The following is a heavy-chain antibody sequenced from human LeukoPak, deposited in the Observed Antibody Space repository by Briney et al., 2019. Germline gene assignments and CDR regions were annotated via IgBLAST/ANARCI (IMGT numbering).Heavy chain of an antibody. V-gene: IGHV4-38-2*02. J-gene: IGHJ4*02. CDR1: DYSINNDYY. Sequence: SETLSLTCTVSDYSINNDYYWGWIRQPPGKGLEWIGSIYDSGSTYYNPSLKSRVTISADTSKNQFSLKLTSVTAADTAVYYCARVRYCANGICFRQYYFDYWGQGTLVTVSS. D-gene: IGHD2-8*01. CDR3: ARVRYCANGICFRQYYFDY. CDR2: IYDSGST.